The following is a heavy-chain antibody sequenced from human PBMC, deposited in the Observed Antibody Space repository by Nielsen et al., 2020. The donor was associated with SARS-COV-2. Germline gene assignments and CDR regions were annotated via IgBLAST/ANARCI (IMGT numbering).Heavy chain of an antibody. J-gene: IGHJ4*02. D-gene: IGHD4-17*01. CDR3: VDGEYGDYV. CDR1: GFTFSSYA. Sequence: LSLTCAASGFTFSSYAMSWVRQAPGKGLEWVSAISGSGGSTYYADSVKGRFTISRDNSKNTLYLQMNSLRAEDTAVYYCVDGEYGDYVWGQGTLVTVSS. V-gene: IGHV3-23*01. CDR2: ISGSGGST.